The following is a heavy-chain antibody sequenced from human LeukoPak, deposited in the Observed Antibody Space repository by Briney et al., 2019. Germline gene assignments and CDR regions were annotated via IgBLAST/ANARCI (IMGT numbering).Heavy chain of an antibody. CDR2: IYTSGST. CDR3: AREWGRAAAGTFALDY. Sequence: SSQTLSLTCTVSGGSISSGSYYWSWIRQPAGKGLEWIGRIYTSGSTNYNPSLKSRVTISVDTSKNQFSLKLSSVTAADTAVYYCAREWGRAAAGTFALDYWGQGTLVTVSS. J-gene: IGHJ4*02. CDR1: GGSISSGSYY. D-gene: IGHD6-13*01. V-gene: IGHV4-61*02.